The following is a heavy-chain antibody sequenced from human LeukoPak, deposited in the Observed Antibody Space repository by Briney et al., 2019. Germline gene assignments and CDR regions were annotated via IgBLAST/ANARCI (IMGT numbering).Heavy chain of an antibody. CDR3: ARNFRDGYNNSFDY. CDR1: GFTFSDYY. Sequence: GGSLRLSCAASGFTFSDYYMSWIRQAPGKGLEWVSYISSSGSTIYYADYVKGRFTISRDNSKNTLYLQMNSLRAEDTAVHYCARNFRDGYNNSFDYWGQGTLVTVSS. CDR2: ISSSGSTI. V-gene: IGHV3-11*04. J-gene: IGHJ4*02. D-gene: IGHD5-24*01.